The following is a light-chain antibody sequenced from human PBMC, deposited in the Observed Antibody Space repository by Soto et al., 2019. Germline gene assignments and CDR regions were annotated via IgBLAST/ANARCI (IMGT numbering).Light chain of an antibody. CDR3: QQYHDWVT. J-gene: IGKJ4*01. V-gene: IGKV3D-15*01. Sequence: VMTQSPCTLPVSPGETATLSCGTSQSVSTNLAWYQQKPGQPPRLLIYDASTRATGIPARFRGSGSGTEFTLTISYLRPEDFAVYFCQQYHDWVTFGGGTKVDIK. CDR2: DAS. CDR1: QSVSTN.